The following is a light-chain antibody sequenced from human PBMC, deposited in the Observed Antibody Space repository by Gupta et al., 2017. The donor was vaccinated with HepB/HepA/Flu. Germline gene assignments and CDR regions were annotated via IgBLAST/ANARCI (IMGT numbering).Light chain of an antibody. J-gene: IGLJ3*02. CDR3: SSYMSTSALAV. Sequence: QSALTQPASVSGSPGQSITISCTGTSSDVSWYQQHPGKAPKLMSYDVSKRPARVSYRFSGSKSGNTAYLTISELQAEDEADDDGSSYMSTSALAVFGGGTKL. CDR2: DVS. CDR1: SSDV. V-gene: IGLV2-14*01.